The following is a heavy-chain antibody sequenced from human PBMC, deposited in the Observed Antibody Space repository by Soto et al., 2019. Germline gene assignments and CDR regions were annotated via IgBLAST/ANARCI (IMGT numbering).Heavy chain of an antibody. D-gene: IGHD7-27*01. CDR2: ISWNSGSI. Sequence: ESGGGLVQPGRSLRLSCAASGFTFDDYAMHWVRQAPGKGLEWVSGISWNSGSIGYADSVKGRFTISRDNAKNSLYLQMNSLRAEDTALYYCAKDQLGNYYYYMDVWGKGTTVTVSS. V-gene: IGHV3-9*01. J-gene: IGHJ6*03. CDR3: AKDQLGNYYYYMDV. CDR1: GFTFDDYA.